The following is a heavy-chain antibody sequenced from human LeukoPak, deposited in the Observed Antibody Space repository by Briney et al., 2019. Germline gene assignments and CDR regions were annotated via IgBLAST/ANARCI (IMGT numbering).Heavy chain of an antibody. D-gene: IGHD1-26*01. CDR2: ISWDSGSI. J-gene: IGHJ4*02. Sequence: GRSLRLSCADSGFSFADYAMHWVRQVPGKGLEWVSGISWDSGSIGYADSVKGRFTISRDNGRNSLYLQMNSLRAEDSAVYYCARDQARRHSDYWGQGTLVTVSS. CDR3: ARDQARRHSDY. CDR1: GFSFADYA. V-gene: IGHV3-9*01.